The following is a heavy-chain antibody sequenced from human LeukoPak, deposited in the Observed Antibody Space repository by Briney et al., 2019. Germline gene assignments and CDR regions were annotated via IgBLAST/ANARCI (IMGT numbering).Heavy chain of an antibody. CDR2: IKQDGSEI. CDR3: AKCSGGSCYYYGMDV. D-gene: IGHD2-15*01. J-gene: IGHJ6*02. Sequence: GGSLRLSCAASGFTFSSYWMSWVRQTPGKGLQWVANIKQDGSEIYYVDSVKGRFTISRDNAKNSLYLQMNSLRAEDTAVYYCAKCSGGSCYYYGMDVWGQGTTVTVSS. V-gene: IGHV3-7*01. CDR1: GFTFSSYW.